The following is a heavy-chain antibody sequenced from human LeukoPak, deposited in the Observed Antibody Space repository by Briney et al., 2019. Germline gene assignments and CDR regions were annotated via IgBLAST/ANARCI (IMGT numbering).Heavy chain of an antibody. CDR2: ISISGDIT. V-gene: IGHV3-23*01. J-gene: IGHJ4*02. CDR1: GFTFSSHA. CDR3: ANEEVPNDY. Sequence: GGSLRLSCAVSGFTFSSHAMTWVRQAPGKGLEWVSGISISGDITYYADSVQGRFIIFRDNSKNTVYLQMNSLRAEDTAVYYCANEEVPNDYWGQGTLVTVSS. D-gene: IGHD4/OR15-4a*01.